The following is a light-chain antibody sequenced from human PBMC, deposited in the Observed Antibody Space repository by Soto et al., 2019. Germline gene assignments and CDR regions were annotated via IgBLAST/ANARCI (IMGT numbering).Light chain of an antibody. V-gene: IGKV3-15*01. Sequence: IVMTQSPATLSVSRGEIAALSCRAIQSVSTNLAWYQQKPGQAPRLLIYGASSRATGIPARFSGSGSGTEFTLTISSLQSEDFAVYYCQQFSSYPLTFGGGTKVDI. J-gene: IGKJ4*01. CDR2: GAS. CDR3: QQFSSYPLT. CDR1: QSVSTN.